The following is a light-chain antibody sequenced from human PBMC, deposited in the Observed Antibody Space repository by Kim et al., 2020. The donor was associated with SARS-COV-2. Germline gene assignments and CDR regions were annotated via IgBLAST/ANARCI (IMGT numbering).Light chain of an antibody. Sequence: ENVLTQSPGTLSLSPGERATLSCRASQSVSSNFLAWYQQKAGQAPRLVIYSASSSASGIPDRFSGSGSGTDFTLTISTLEPEDFAVYYCQQYATSPETFGQGTKVDI. CDR1: QSVSSNF. J-gene: IGKJ1*01. V-gene: IGKV3-20*01. CDR2: SAS. CDR3: QQYATSPET.